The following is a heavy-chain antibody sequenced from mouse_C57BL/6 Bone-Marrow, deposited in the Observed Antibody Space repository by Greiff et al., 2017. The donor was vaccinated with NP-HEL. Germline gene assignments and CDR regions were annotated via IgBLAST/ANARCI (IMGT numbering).Heavy chain of an antibody. Sequence: VQLKESGAELVKPGASVKLSCTASGFNIKDYYMHWVKQRTEQGLEWIGRIDPEDGETKYAPKFKGKATITADTYSNTAYMQLSRLTSEDTAVYYCAACFYGSSPDWYFEVWGTGTTVTVSS. CDR3: AACFYGSSPDWYFEV. CDR2: IDPEDGET. J-gene: IGHJ1*03. D-gene: IGHD1-1*01. V-gene: IGHV14-2*01. CDR1: GFNIKDYY.